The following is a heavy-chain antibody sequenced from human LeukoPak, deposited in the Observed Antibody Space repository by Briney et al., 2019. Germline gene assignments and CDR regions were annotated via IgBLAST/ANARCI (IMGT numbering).Heavy chain of an antibody. CDR3: ARPLLWWPQVGYFDY. CDR1: GYTFSSYH. D-gene: IGHD4/OR15-4a*01. CDR2: INSNSGGT. V-gene: IGHV1-2*02. Sequence: ASVKVSCKASGYTFSSYHMHWVRQAPGQGLEWVGWINSNSGGTGYAQKFQGRVTMTRDTSISTAYMELSRLRSDDTAVYYCARPLLWWPQVGYFDYWGQGTLVTVSS. J-gene: IGHJ4*02.